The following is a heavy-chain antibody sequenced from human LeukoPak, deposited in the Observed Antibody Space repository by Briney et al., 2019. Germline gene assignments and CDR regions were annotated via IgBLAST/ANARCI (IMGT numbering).Heavy chain of an antibody. V-gene: IGHV3-48*01. Sequence: GGSLRLSCAASEFTFSSYSMNWVRQAPGKGLEWVSYTTNSGNSKSYADSVKGRFTISRDNSKNTLYLQMNSLRAEDTAVYYCARESRLETYYDFWSGYYFDYYYGMDVWGQGTTVTVSS. J-gene: IGHJ6*02. CDR3: ARESRLETYYDFWSGYYFDYYYGMDV. CDR2: TTNSGNSK. D-gene: IGHD3-3*01. CDR1: EFTFSSYS.